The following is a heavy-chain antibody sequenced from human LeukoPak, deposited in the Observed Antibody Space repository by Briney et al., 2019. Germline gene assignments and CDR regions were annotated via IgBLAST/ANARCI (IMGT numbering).Heavy chain of an antibody. CDR3: ARDSSGLISEYFFDY. J-gene: IGHJ4*02. V-gene: IGHV4-34*01. CDR1: GESFSGYY. Sequence: SETLSLTCAVYGESFSGYYWSWIRRPPGKGLEWIGEINRNGTTNYNPSLKSRVTISVDRSKNQFSLKLNSVTAADTAVYYCARDSSGLISEYFFDYWGQGTLVTVSP. CDR2: INRNGTT. D-gene: IGHD3-22*01.